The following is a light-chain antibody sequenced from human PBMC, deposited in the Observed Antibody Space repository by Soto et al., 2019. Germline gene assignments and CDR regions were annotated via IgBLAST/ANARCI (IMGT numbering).Light chain of an antibody. CDR2: DAS. J-gene: IGKJ5*01. Sequence: EIALTQSPATLSLSPGERATLSCRASQSVSSYLACYQQKPGQAPRLLIYDASNRATVIPARFSGSGSGTDFTLTISSLEPEDFAIYYCQQRSNWPPITFGQGTRLEIK. V-gene: IGKV3-11*01. CDR3: QQRSNWPPIT. CDR1: QSVSSY.